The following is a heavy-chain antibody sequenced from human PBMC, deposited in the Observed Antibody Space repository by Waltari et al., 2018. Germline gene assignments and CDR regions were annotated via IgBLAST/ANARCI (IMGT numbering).Heavy chain of an antibody. Sequence: QLTLKESGPTLVKPTQTLTLTCTFSGFSLSTSGVGVGWIRQPPGKALEWLALIYWNDDKRYSPSLKSRLTITKDTSKNQVVLTMTNMDPVDTATYYCAHSSCSGGSCYLLYYFDYWGQGTLVTVSS. CDR3: AHSSCSGGSCYLLYYFDY. CDR1: GFSLSTSGVG. V-gene: IGHV2-5*01. J-gene: IGHJ4*02. D-gene: IGHD2-15*01. CDR2: IYWNDDK.